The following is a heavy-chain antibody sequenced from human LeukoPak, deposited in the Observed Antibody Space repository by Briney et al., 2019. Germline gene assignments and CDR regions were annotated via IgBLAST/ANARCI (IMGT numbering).Heavy chain of an antibody. CDR2: INPNSGGT. D-gene: IGHD3-9*01. J-gene: IGHJ3*02. V-gene: IGHV1-2*02. Sequence: ASVKVSCXASGYTFTGYYMHWVRQARGQGLEWMGWINPNSGGTNYAQKFQGRVTMTRDTSISTAYMELSRLRSDDTAVYYCARDLSRYYDILTNAFDIWGQGTMVTVSS. CDR1: GYTFTGYY. CDR3: ARDLSRYYDILTNAFDI.